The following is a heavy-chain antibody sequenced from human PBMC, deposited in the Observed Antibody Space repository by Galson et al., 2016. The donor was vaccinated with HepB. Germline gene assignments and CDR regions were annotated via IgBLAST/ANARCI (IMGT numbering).Heavy chain of an antibody. CDR1: GFTFSSYW. CDR2: IKQDGSEK. V-gene: IGHV3-7*03. Sequence: SLRLSCAASGFTFSSYWMSWVRQAPGKGLEWVANIKQDGSEKDYVDSVKGRFTISRDNAKNSLYLQMNSLRAEDTAVYYCARAREYTRTIGRMDVWGQGTTVTGSS. CDR3: ARAREYTRTIGRMDV. D-gene: IGHD6-6*01. J-gene: IGHJ6*02.